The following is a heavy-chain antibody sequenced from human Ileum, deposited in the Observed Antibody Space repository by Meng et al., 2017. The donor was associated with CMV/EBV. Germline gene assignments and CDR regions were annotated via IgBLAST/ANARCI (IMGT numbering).Heavy chain of an antibody. D-gene: IGHD3/OR15-3a*01. Sequence: SETLSLTCTVSGGSISSYYWSWIRQPPGKGLEWIGYIYYSGNANYNPSLESRVTISLDTSKNQVSLQLSSVTAADTAVYYCAREVQDWSENLRFDPWGQGTLVTVSS. CDR3: AREVQDWSENLRFDP. J-gene: IGHJ5*02. V-gene: IGHV4-59*01. CDR2: IYYSGNA. CDR1: GGSISSYY.